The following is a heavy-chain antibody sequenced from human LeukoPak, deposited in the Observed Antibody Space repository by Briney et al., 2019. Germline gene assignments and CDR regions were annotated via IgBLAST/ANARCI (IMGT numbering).Heavy chain of an antibody. CDR2: ISGSGGIT. Sequence: GGSLRLSCAASGFTFSSYAMSWVRQAPGKGLEWVSIISGSGGITYFPNSVKGRFSITRDSSKNTMYMQMNSLRAEDTAVYYCARGGSQPITMHVFDYWGQGTLVSVSS. J-gene: IGHJ4*02. CDR3: ARGGSQPITMHVFDY. CDR1: GFTFSSYA. D-gene: IGHD3-10*01. V-gene: IGHV3-23*01.